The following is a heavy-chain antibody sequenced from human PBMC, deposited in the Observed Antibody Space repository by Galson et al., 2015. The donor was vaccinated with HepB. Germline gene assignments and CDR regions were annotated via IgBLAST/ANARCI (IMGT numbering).Heavy chain of an antibody. CDR1: GGTFSSYA. J-gene: IGHJ5*01. Sequence: SVKVSCKASGGTFSSYAISWVRQAPGQGLEWMGGIIPIFGTANYAQKFQGRVTITADKSTSTAYMELSSLRSEDTAVYYCAREAVTIFALNWFDPWGQGTTVTVSS. V-gene: IGHV1-69*06. CDR2: IIPIFGTA. CDR3: AREAVTIFALNWFDP. D-gene: IGHD3-3*01.